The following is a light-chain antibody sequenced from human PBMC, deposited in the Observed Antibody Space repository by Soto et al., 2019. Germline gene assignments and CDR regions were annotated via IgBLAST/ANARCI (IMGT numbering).Light chain of an antibody. J-gene: IGKJ1*01. CDR2: KAS. CDR1: QSISTW. CDR3: QQENSDST. V-gene: IGKV1-5*03. Sequence: IQMTQSPSTLSASVGDRVTITCRASQSISTWLAWYQQKPGKAPKLLIYKASSLESEVPSRFCGSGSGTEFDLPVNSQQPDDSASYCCQQENSDSTFGKGNKVEIK.